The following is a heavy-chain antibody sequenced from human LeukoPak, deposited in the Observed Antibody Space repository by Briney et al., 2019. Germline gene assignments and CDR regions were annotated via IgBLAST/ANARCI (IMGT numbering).Heavy chain of an antibody. CDR3: ARDLKAGAYYYYYYGMDV. D-gene: IGHD6-13*01. Sequence: GGSLRLSCAASGFTFSDYYISWIRQAPGKGLEWVSYISSSGSTIYYADSVKGRFTISRDNAKNSLYLQMNSLRAEDTAVYYCARDLKAGAYYYYYYGMDVWGQGTTVTVSS. CDR1: GFTFSDYY. V-gene: IGHV3-11*01. CDR2: ISSSGSTI. J-gene: IGHJ6*02.